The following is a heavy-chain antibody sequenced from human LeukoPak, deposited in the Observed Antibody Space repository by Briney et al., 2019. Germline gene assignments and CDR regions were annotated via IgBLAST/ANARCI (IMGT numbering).Heavy chain of an antibody. CDR2: ISGSGGST. D-gene: IGHD3-10*01. Sequence: GRSLRLSCAASGFTFSSYAMSWVRQAPGKGLEWVSAISGSGGSTYYADSVKGRFTISRDNSKNTLYPQMNSLRAEDTAVYYCAKVSGSPHDYWGQGTLVTVSS. J-gene: IGHJ4*02. CDR3: AKVSGSPHDY. V-gene: IGHV3-23*01. CDR1: GFTFSSYA.